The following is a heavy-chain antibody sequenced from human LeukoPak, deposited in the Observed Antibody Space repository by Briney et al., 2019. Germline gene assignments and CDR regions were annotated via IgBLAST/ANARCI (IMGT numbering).Heavy chain of an antibody. J-gene: IGHJ4*02. CDR1: GGSISSYY. CDR3: AREDVDTAMVTK. Sequence: SETLSLTCTVSGGSISSYYWSWIRQPPGKGLEWIGYIYYSGSTNYNPSLKSRVTISVDTSKNQFSLKLSSVTAADTAVYYCAREDVDTAMVTKWGQGTLVTVSS. V-gene: IGHV4-59*01. CDR2: IYYSGST. D-gene: IGHD5-18*01.